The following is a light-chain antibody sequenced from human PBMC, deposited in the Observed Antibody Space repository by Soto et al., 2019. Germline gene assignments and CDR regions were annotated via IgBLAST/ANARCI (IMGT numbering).Light chain of an antibody. J-gene: IGKJ1*01. CDR3: MQSLQTPRT. Sequence: DLVMTQSPLSLPVTPGEPASISCRSSQSLLHSNGYNYLDWYLQKPGQSPQLLIYLHSNRASGVPDRFSGSGSGTDFTLKISRVEAEDVGVYYCMQSLQTPRTFGQGTKVEIK. CDR2: LHS. CDR1: QSLLHSNGYNY. V-gene: IGKV2-28*01.